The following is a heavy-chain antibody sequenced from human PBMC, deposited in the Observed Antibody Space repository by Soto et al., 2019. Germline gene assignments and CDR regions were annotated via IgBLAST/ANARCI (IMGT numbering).Heavy chain of an antibody. D-gene: IGHD3-9*01. Sequence: LRLSCAASGFTFGAFAMAWVRQRPGNGLEWVSSLSGGGGSTYYNNSVRGRFTISRDNSNSTLFLQMNNLRAEDTAVYFCAKTHRATKLVTRYWYFDLWGRGPLVTVYS. V-gene: IGHV3-23*01. J-gene: IGHJ2*01. CDR2: LSGGGGST. CDR3: AKTHRATKLVTRYWYFDL. CDR1: GFTFGAFA.